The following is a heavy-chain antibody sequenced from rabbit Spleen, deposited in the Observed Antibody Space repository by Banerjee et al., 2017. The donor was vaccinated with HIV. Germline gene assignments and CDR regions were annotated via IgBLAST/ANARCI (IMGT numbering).Heavy chain of an antibody. CDR3: ARDSATSFSTYGMDL. V-gene: IGHV1S40*01. Sequence: QSLEESGGDLVKPEGSLTLTCKASGFSFSDRDVMCWVRQAPGKGLEWIACINTATGKAVYASWAKGRFTISKASSTTVTLQMTSLTAADTATYFCARDSATSFSTYGMDLWGQGTLVTVS. D-gene: IGHD1-1*01. J-gene: IGHJ6*01. CDR1: GFSFSDRDV. CDR2: INTATGKA.